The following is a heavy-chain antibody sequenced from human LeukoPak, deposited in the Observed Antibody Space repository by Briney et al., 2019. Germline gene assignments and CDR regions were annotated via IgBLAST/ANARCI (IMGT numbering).Heavy chain of an antibody. D-gene: IGHD1-26*01. Sequence: GGSLRLSCAASGFTFSSYAMHWGRQAPGKGLEYVSAMSSNWGSTYYANSVKGRFTISRDNSKNLLYLQMGSLSAEDMAVYYCARVGGSYVTGMDVWGQGTTVTVSS. CDR1: GFTFSSYA. CDR3: ARVGGSYVTGMDV. V-gene: IGHV3-64*01. J-gene: IGHJ6*02. CDR2: MSSNWGST.